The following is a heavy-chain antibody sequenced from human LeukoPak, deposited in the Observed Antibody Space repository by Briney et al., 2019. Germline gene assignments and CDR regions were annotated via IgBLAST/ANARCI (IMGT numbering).Heavy chain of an antibody. CDR1: GYTFTGYY. CDR3: TRHVIGAPGGNDY. Sequence: ASVKVSCKASGYTFTGYYMHWVRQAPGQGLEWMGWINPNSGGTNYAQKFQGRVTLTRDTSVTTVYMELTSLRSDDTAVYYCTRHVIGAPGGNDYWGQGTLVTVSS. CDR2: INPNSGGT. V-gene: IGHV1-2*02. D-gene: IGHD6-13*01. J-gene: IGHJ4*02.